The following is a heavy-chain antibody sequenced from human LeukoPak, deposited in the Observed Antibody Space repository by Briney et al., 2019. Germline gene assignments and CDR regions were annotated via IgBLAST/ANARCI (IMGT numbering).Heavy chain of an antibody. CDR3: AKDGGDGYNYHDAFDI. CDR2: ISYDGSNK. D-gene: IGHD5-24*01. Sequence: GGSLRLSCAASGFTFSSYGMHWVRQAPGKGLEWVAVISYDGSNKYYADSVKGRFTISRDNSKNTLYLQMNSLRAEDTAVYYCAKDGGDGYNYHDAFDIWGQGTMVTVSS. V-gene: IGHV3-30*18. J-gene: IGHJ3*02. CDR1: GFTFSSYG.